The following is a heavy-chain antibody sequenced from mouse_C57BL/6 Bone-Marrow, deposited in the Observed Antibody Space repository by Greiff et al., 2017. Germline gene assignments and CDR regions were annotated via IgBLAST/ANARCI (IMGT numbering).Heavy chain of an antibody. D-gene: IGHD4-1*01. Sequence: VQLKESGAELVRPGASVKLSCTASGFNIKDDYMHWVKQRPEQGLEWIGWIDPENGDTEYASKFQGKATITADTSSNTAYLQLSSLTSEDTAVYYCTKTGTFFAYWGQGTLVTVSA. CDR1: GFNIKDDY. V-gene: IGHV14-4*01. J-gene: IGHJ3*01. CDR2: IDPENGDT. CDR3: TKTGTFFAY.